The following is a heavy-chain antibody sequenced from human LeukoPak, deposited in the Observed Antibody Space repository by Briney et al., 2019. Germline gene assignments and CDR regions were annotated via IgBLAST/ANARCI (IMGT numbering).Heavy chain of an antibody. Sequence: SETLSLTCRVSGGSMNSYYWSWMRQSPGKGLEWIGYIYYSGSTNYNPSLKSRVTISGDTSKNQFSLKLSSVTAADTAVYYCARHVWLQPFDYWGQGTLVTVSS. CDR2: IYYSGST. J-gene: IGHJ4*02. V-gene: IGHV4-59*08. CDR1: GGSMNSYY. D-gene: IGHD3-9*01. CDR3: ARHVWLQPFDY.